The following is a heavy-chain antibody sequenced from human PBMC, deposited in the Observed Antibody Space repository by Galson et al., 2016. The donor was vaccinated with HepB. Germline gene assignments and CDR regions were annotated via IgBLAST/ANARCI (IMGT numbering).Heavy chain of an antibody. D-gene: IGHD5-12*01. CDR3: ARELATDAFDI. J-gene: IGHJ3*02. V-gene: IGHV3-7*03. CDR2: IKQDGSEK. Sequence: GLEWVANIKQDGSEKYYVDSVKGRFTISRDNAQNSLYLQMNNLRAEDAAVYYCARELATDAFDIWGQGTMVTVSS.